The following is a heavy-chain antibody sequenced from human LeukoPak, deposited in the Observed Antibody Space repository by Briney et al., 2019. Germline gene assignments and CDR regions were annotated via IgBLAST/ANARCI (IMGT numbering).Heavy chain of an antibody. J-gene: IGHJ4*02. V-gene: IGHV4-34*01. D-gene: IGHD3-16*01. CDR2: INHSGST. CDR1: GGSFSGYY. CDR3: ARDLVGLGFDY. Sequence: SETLSLTCAVYGGSFSGYYWTWIRQPPGKGLEWIGEINHSGSTNYNPSLKSRITISVDTSKNQFSLKLSSVTAADTAVYYCARDLVGLGFDYWGQGTLVTVSS.